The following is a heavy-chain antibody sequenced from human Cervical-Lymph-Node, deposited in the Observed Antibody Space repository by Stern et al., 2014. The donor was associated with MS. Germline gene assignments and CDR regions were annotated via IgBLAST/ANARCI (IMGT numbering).Heavy chain of an antibody. J-gene: IGHJ6*02. Sequence: QVQLQESGPGLVKPSETLSLTCTVSGGFISSSGFYWGWVRQPPGKGLEWIGNIYYSGNTYYNPSLKGRVTISVDTSKNQFSLKVSSVCASGYSSTWSSLGMDVWGHGTTVTVSS. D-gene: IGHD6-13*01. V-gene: IGHV4-39*01. CDR2: IYYSGNT. CDR1: GGFISSSGFY. CDR3: SLGMDV.